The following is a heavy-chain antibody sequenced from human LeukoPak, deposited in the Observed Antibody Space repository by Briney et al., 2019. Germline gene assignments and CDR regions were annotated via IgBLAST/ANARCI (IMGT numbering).Heavy chain of an antibody. CDR1: GGSISSSSYY. J-gene: IGHJ4*02. CDR2: IYYSGST. D-gene: IGHD3-22*01. CDR3: ARGSYYYDSSGQFDY. Sequence: KPSETLSLTCTVSGGSISSSSYYWGWIRQPPGKGLEWIGSIYYSGSTYYNPSLKSRVTISVDTSKNQFSLKLSSVTAADTAVYYCARGSYYYDSSGQFDYWGQGTLVTVSS. V-gene: IGHV4-39*01.